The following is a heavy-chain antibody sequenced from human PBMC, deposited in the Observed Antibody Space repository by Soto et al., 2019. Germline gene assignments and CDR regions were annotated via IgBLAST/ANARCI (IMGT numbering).Heavy chain of an antibody. Sequence: EVQLVESGGGLVKPGGSLRLSCAASGFTFSNAWMSWVRQAPGKGLEWVGRIKSKTDGGTTDYAAPVKGRFTISRDDSKNTLYLQMNSLRAEDTALYYCAKDMRPSAYSEMFDYWGQGTLVTVSS. CDR1: GFTFSNAW. CDR2: IKSKTDGGTT. D-gene: IGHD3-22*01. J-gene: IGHJ4*02. CDR3: AKDMRPSAYSEMFDY. V-gene: IGHV3-15*05.